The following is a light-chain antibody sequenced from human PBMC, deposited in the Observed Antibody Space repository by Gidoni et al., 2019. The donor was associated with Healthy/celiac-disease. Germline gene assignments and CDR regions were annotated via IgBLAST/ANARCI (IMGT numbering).Light chain of an antibody. CDR1: QDISNY. V-gene: IGKV1-33*01. Sequence: DIQMTQSPSSLSASVGDRVTITCQASQDISNYLNWYQQNPEKAPKLLIYDASNLETGVPSRFSGSGSGTDFTCTISSLQPEDIATYCCQQFLNLPSFGGGTKVEIK. CDR3: QQFLNLPS. CDR2: DAS. J-gene: IGKJ4*01.